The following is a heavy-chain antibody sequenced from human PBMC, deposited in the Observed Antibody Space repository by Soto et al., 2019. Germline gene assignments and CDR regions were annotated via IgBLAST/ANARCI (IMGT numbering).Heavy chain of an antibody. D-gene: IGHD1-1*01. V-gene: IGHV3-23*01. CDR3: GTGTTHSGFDS. CDR2: IGIGGDI. Sequence: EVQLLESGGGLVQPGGSLRLSCASSGFAFSSYAFSWVRQAPGKGLDWVSSIGIGGDIYYADSVKGRFAISRDNSKNTLFLQMIGLRAEDTAVDYCGTGTTHSGFDSWGHGTMVTVSS. J-gene: IGHJ3*02. CDR1: GFAFSSYA.